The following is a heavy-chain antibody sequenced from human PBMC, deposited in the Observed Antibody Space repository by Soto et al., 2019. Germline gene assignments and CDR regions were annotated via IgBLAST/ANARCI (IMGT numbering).Heavy chain of an antibody. CDR2: ISYDGSNK. Sequence: GGSLRLSCAASGFTFSSYAMHWVRQAPGKGLEWVAVISYDGSNKYYADSVKGRFTISRDNSKNTLYLQMNSLRAEDTAVYYCARDFYYYGSGSSPSNYYHGMDVWGQGTTVTVSS. V-gene: IGHV3-30-3*01. D-gene: IGHD3-10*01. CDR1: GFTFSSYA. CDR3: ARDFYYYGSGSSPSNYYHGMDV. J-gene: IGHJ6*02.